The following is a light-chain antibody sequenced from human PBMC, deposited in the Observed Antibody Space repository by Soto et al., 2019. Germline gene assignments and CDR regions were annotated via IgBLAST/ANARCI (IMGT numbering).Light chain of an antibody. J-gene: IGKJ4*01. Sequence: DIQMTQSPSSLSASVGDRVTITCQASQDISNYLNWYQQKPGKAPKLLIYDASNLETGVPSRLSGSGSGTDFTFTISSLQPEDIATYYCQQYDNLLPLTFGGGTKVDIK. CDR1: QDISNY. CDR3: QQYDNLLPLT. CDR2: DAS. V-gene: IGKV1-33*01.